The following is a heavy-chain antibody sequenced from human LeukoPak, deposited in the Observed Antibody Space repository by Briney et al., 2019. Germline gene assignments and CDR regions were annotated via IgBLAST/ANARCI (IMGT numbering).Heavy chain of an antibody. CDR2: IYYSGST. D-gene: IGHD3-10*01. V-gene: IGHV4-39*07. CDR3: ARLQGSYYYYYMDV. Sequence: SETLSLTCTVSGGSISSSSYYWGWIRQPPGKGLEWIGSIYYSGSTYYNPSLKSRVTISVDTSKNQFSLKLSSVTAADTAVYYCARLQGSYYYYYMDVWGKGTTVTVSS. CDR1: GGSISSSSYY. J-gene: IGHJ6*03.